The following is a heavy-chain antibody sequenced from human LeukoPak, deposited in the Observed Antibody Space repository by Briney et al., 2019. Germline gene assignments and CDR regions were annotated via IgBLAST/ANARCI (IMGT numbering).Heavy chain of an antibody. V-gene: IGHV1-69*05. Sequence: ASVKVSCKASGGTFSSSAISWVRQAPGQGLEWMGGIIPIFGTANYAQKFQGRVTITTDESTSTAYMELSSLRSEDTAVYYCARDLLIGIAARGYFDYWGQGTLVTVSS. CDR3: ARDLLIGIAARGYFDY. D-gene: IGHD6-6*01. CDR2: IIPIFGTA. CDR1: GGTFSSSA. J-gene: IGHJ4*02.